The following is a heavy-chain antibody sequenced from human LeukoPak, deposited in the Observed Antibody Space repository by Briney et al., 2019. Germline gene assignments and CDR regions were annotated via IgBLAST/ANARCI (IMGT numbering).Heavy chain of an antibody. CDR3: ARGRMVVRYFDWLLPYYYYYGMDV. V-gene: IGHV1-8*01. CDR2: MNPNSGNT. D-gene: IGHD3-9*01. Sequence: GASVKVSCKASGYTFTSYDINWVRQATGQGLEWMGWMNPNSGNTGYAQKFQGRVTRTRNTSISTAYMELSSLRSEDTAVYYCARGRMVVRYFDWLLPYYYYYGMDVWGQGTTVTVSS. CDR1: GYTFTSYD. J-gene: IGHJ6*02.